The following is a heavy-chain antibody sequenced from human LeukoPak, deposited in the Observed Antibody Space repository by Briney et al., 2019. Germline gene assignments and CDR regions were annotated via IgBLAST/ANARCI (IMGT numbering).Heavy chain of an antibody. Sequence: GGSLRLSCAASGFTFSSYAMSWVRQAPGKGLEWVSAISGSGGSTYYADSVKGRFTISRDNSKNSLYLQMNSLRAEDTAVYYCARAGYITDYGDYDYWGQGTLVTVSS. CDR2: ISGSGGST. CDR1: GFTFSSYA. V-gene: IGHV3-23*01. J-gene: IGHJ4*02. CDR3: ARAGYITDYGDYDY. D-gene: IGHD4-17*01.